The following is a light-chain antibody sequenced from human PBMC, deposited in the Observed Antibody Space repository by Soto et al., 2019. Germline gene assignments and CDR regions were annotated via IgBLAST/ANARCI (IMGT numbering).Light chain of an antibody. CDR1: QSVSSN. Sequence: EIVMTQSPATLSVSPGERATLSCRASQSVSSNLAWYQQKPGQALRLLIYGASTRATGIPARFSGSGSGTEFTLTISSLQSEDFAVYYCQQYNNWPPYTCGQGPKLEIK. J-gene: IGKJ2*01. CDR2: GAS. V-gene: IGKV3-15*01. CDR3: QQYNNWPPYT.